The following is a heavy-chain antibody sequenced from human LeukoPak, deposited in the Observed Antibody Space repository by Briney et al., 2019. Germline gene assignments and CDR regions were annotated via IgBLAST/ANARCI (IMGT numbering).Heavy chain of an antibody. CDR1: GGSISSGGYY. CDR3: ARWLYGSGSYYNVFDY. Sequence: PSETLSLTCTVSGGSISSGGYYWSWIRQHPGQGLEWIGYIYYSGSTYYNPSLKSRVTISVDTSKNQFSLKLSSVTAADTAVYYCARWLYGSGSYYNVFDYWGQGTLVTVSS. CDR2: IYYSGST. V-gene: IGHV4-31*03. D-gene: IGHD3-10*01. J-gene: IGHJ4*02.